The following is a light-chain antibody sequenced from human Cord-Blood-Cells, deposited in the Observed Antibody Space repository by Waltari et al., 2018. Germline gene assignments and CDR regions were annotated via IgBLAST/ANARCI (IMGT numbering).Light chain of an antibody. CDR2: EVS. CDR3: WSDAGSSAV. Sequence: QSALTQPASVSGSPGQSITISCTGTSSDVGRYNLVSWYQQLPGKAPKLMIYEVSKRPSVVSNRFSGSKSVHTGSMTISGVQAEDEADYYCWSDAGSSAVFGGGTQLTVL. V-gene: IGLV2-23*02. CDR1: SSDVGRYNL. J-gene: IGLJ7*01.